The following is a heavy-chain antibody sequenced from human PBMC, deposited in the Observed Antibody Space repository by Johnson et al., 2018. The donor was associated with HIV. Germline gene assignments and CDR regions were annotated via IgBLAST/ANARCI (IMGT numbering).Heavy chain of an antibody. CDR1: GFTFDDYD. Sequence: VQLVESGGGVVRPGGSLRLSCAASGFTFDDYDMSWVRQAPGTGLEWVSSINWHGGSTGYADSVKGRFTISRDNAKNSLYLQMNSMRAEEPAVYYCARDRDSIVGVPYAFDIWGQGTMVTVSS. J-gene: IGHJ3*02. D-gene: IGHD1-26*01. CDR2: INWHGGST. V-gene: IGHV3-20*04. CDR3: ARDRDSIVGVPYAFDI.